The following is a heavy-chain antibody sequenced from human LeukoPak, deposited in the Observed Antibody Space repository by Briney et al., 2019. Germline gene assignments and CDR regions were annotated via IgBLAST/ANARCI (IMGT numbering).Heavy chain of an antibody. CDR1: GGSFSGYY. J-gene: IGHJ5*02. CDR3: ARGSSVYSSGWYAGYDNWFDP. V-gene: IGHV4-34*01. Sequence: PSETLSLTCAVYGGSFSGYYWSWIRQPPGKGLEWIGEINHSGSTNYNPSHKSRVTISVDTSKNQFSLKLSSVTAADTAVYYCARGSSVYSSGWYAGYDNWFDPWGQGTLVTVSS. CDR2: INHSGST. D-gene: IGHD6-19*01.